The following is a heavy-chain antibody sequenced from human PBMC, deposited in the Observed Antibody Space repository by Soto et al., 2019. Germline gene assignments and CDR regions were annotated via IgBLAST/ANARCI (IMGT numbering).Heavy chain of an antibody. CDR3: AKDRFLEWLLYHYFDY. V-gene: IGHV3-30*18. Sequence: GSLRLSCAASGFTFSSYGMHWVRQAPGKGLEWVAVISYDGSNKYYADSVKGRFTISRDNSKNTLYLQMNSLRAEDTAVYYCAKDRFLEWLLYHYFDYWGQGTLVTVSS. D-gene: IGHD3-3*01. CDR1: GFTFSSYG. CDR2: ISYDGSNK. J-gene: IGHJ4*02.